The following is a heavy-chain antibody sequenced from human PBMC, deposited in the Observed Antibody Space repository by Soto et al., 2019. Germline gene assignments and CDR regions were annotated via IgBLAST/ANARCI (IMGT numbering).Heavy chain of an antibody. Sequence: GGSLRLSCAASGFTVSSNYMSWVRQAPGKGLEWVSVIYSGGSTYYADSVKGRFTISRDNSKNTLYLQMNSLRAEDTAVYYCSSMGYDILTGYYSEYFQHWGQGTLVTVSS. CDR2: IYSGGST. CDR1: GFTVSSNY. V-gene: IGHV3-66*01. CDR3: SSMGYDILTGYYSEYFQH. D-gene: IGHD3-9*01. J-gene: IGHJ1*01.